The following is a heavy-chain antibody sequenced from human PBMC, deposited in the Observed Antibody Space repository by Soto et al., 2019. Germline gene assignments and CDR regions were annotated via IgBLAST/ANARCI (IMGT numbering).Heavy chain of an antibody. CDR2: IYYSGNT. V-gene: IGHV4-59*01. D-gene: IGHD3-10*01. CDR3: ARVRQGTAGAFDI. Sequence: PSETLSLTCTVSGGSISNYYWSWIRQPPGEGLEWIGDIYYSGNTNYRPSPKSRITMSVDTSKNQFSLKVRSVTAADTAVYYCARVRQGTAGAFDIWGQGTMVTVSS. J-gene: IGHJ3*02. CDR1: GGSISNYY.